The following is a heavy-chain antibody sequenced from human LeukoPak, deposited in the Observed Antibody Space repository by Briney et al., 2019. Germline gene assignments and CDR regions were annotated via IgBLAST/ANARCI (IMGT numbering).Heavy chain of an antibody. CDR3: ARGLFSSPVVVVAATVYYFDY. D-gene: IGHD2-15*01. CDR1: GGSFSGYY. V-gene: IGHV4-34*01. J-gene: IGHJ4*02. Sequence: SETLSLTCAVYGGSFSGYYWSWIRQPPGKGLEWIGEINHSGSTNYNPSLKSRVTISVDTSKNQFSLKLSSVTAADTAVYYCARGLFSSPVVVVAATVYYFDYWGQGTLVTVSS. CDR2: INHSGST.